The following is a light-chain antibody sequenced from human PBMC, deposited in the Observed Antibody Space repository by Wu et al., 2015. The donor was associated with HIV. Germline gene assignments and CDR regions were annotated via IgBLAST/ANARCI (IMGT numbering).Light chain of an antibody. CDR3: HQYNNWPPYS. CDR1: QSIDSN. CDR2: SAS. V-gene: IGKV3-15*01. J-gene: IGKJ2*03. Sequence: EIVLTQSPGTLSVSPGERATLSCRASQSIDSNLAWYQQKPGQAPSLLIHSASIRATGVPARFSGSGSGTEFTLTVNSLQSEDVAVYYCHQYNNWPPYSFGQGTKVEIK.